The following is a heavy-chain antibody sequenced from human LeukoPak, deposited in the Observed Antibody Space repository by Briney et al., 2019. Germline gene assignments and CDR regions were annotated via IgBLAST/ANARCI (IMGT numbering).Heavy chain of an antibody. J-gene: IGHJ4*02. CDR1: GGTFSSYA. Sequence: SVRVSCKASGGTFSSYAISWVRQAPGQGLEWMGGIIPIFGTANYTQKFQGRVTITTDESTSTAYMELSSLRSEDTAVYYCARDTTPYYYYDSSGYYYWGQGTLVTVSS. CDR2: IIPIFGTA. V-gene: IGHV1-69*05. CDR3: ARDTTPYYYYDSSGYYY. D-gene: IGHD3-22*01.